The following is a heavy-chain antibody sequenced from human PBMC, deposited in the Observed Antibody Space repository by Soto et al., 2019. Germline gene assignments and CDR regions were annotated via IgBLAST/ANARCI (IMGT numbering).Heavy chain of an antibody. D-gene: IGHD2-21*01. CDR3: ASCRWGSPEIDY. CDR1: GFTFSSYG. V-gene: IGHV3-30*03. J-gene: IGHJ4*02. CDR2: ISYDGSNK. Sequence: PGGSLRLSCAASGFTFSSYGMHWVRQAPGKGLEWVAVISYDGSNKYYADSVKGRFTISRDNSKNTLYLQMNSLRAEDTAVYYCASCRWGSPEIDYWGQGTLVTSPQ.